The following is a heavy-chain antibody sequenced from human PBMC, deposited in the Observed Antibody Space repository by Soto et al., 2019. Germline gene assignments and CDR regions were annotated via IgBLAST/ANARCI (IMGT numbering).Heavy chain of an antibody. CDR2: IMPVFRTP. CDR1: GGTFRTAA. CDR3: ARDNDRPQLGGNYYYILDV. V-gene: IGHV1-69*12. J-gene: IGHJ6*02. D-gene: IGHD2-8*01. Sequence: QVQLEQSGAEVKKPGSSVKVSCKASGGTFRTAAISWVRQAPGQGLEWMGGIMPVFRTPDYAQKFQGRVTITADESTNTAYMELGGLRSDDTAVYYCARDNDRPQLGGNYYYILDVWGQGTTITVSS.